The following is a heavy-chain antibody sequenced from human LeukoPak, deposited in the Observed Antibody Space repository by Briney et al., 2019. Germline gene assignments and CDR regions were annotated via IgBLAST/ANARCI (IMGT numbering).Heavy chain of an antibody. CDR1: GGSISRSNW. V-gene: IGHV4-4*02. CDR2: IHDTGST. J-gene: IGHJ4*02. CDR3: ARVSWWATMSFDY. D-gene: IGHD5-12*01. Sequence: SETLSLTCTVSGGSISRSNWWSWVRQPPGKGLEWIGEIHDTGSTNYNPPLKSRVTMSLDKSKNQFSLKLSSVTAADTAVYYCARVSWWATMSFDYWGQGTLVTVSS.